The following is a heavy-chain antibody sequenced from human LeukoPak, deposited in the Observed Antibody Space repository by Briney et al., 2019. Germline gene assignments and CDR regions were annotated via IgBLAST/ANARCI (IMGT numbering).Heavy chain of an antibody. CDR3: ARPNFYPDY. D-gene: IGHD1-1*01. Sequence: PGGSLRLSCAASGFTFSSYEMNWVRQAPGKGLEWVSYISSSGNTIYYADSVKGRFTISRDNAKNSLYLQMNSLKVEDTAVYYCARPNFYPDYWGQGTLVTVSS. CDR1: GFTFSSYE. CDR2: ISSSGNTI. V-gene: IGHV3-48*03. J-gene: IGHJ4*02.